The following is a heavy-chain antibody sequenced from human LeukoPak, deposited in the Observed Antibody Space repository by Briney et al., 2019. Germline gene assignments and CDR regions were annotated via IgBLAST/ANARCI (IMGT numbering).Heavy chain of an antibody. CDR3: AKDQRYNGYEPGLDY. CDR1: GFTFSSYG. J-gene: IGHJ4*02. Sequence: GGSLRLSCAASGFTFSSYGMHWVRQAPGKGLEWVAVISYDGNNKYYADSVKGRFTISRDNSRNTLYLQMNSLRAEDTAVYYCAKDQRYNGYEPGLDYWGQGTLVTVSS. CDR2: ISYDGNNK. D-gene: IGHD5-12*01. V-gene: IGHV3-30*18.